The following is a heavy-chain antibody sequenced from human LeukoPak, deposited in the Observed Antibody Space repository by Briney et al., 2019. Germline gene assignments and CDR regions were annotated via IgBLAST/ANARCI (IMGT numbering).Heavy chain of an antibody. CDR2: IYPGDSDT. J-gene: IGHJ6*03. CDR1: GYSFTSYW. CDR3: ARQAICSSTSCYNYYYYMDV. D-gene: IGHD2-2*02. V-gene: IGHV5-51*01. Sequence: PGESLKISCKGSGYSFTSYWIGWVRQMPGKGLEWMGIIYPGDSDTRYSPSFQGQVTISADKSISTAYLQWSSLKASDTAMYYCARQAICSSTSCYNYYYYMDVWGKGTTVTVSS.